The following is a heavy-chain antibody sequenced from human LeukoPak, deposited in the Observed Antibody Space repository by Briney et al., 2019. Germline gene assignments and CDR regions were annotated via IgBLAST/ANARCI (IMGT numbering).Heavy chain of an antibody. CDR2: ITPSSSYI. J-gene: IGHJ4*02. D-gene: IGHD6-19*01. CDR3: ASSSGRYID. V-gene: IGHV3-21*01. CDR1: GFTVSSNY. Sequence: GGSLRLSCAASGFTVSSNYMSWVRQAPGKGLEWVSSITPSSSYIYYADSVKGRFTISRDNAKYSLYLQMNSLRVEDTVVYYCASSSGRYIDWGQGTLVTVSS.